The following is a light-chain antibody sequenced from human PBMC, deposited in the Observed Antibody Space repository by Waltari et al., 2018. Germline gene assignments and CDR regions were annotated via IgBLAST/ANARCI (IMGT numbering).Light chain of an antibody. Sequence: DIVMTQSPDSLAVSLAERATINSKSSHSVLYSSNNKNYLACNQQIPGQPPKLLIYWASTRESGVPYRFRGSGLGTDFTLTISSLQAEDVAFYYCEQYYSTPWTFGQGTKVEIK. V-gene: IGKV4-1*01. J-gene: IGKJ1*01. CDR3: EQYYSTPWT. CDR2: WAS. CDR1: HSVLYSSNNKNY.